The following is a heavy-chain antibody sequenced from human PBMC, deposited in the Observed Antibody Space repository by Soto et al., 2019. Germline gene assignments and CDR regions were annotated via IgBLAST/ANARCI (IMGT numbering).Heavy chain of an antibody. D-gene: IGHD2-8*02. Sequence: RLSCAASGFICSSYDMSWVRQAPGKGLEWVSTILVDGRTFYVDSVKGRFTISRDSSQNTVYLQMNSLTVGDTALYYCAKATATGGGAFDICGQGTMVPSPQ. CDR1: GFICSSYD. CDR3: AKATATGGGAFDI. CDR2: ILVDGRT. V-gene: IGHV3-23*01. J-gene: IGHJ3*02.